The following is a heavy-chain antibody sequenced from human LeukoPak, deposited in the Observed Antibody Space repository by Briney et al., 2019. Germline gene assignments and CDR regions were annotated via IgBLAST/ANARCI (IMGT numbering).Heavy chain of an antibody. D-gene: IGHD3-10*01. J-gene: IGHJ6*03. CDR3: AGGGAMVRGAEYYYYYMDV. CDR2: IIPIFGTA. CDR1: GGTFSSYA. V-gene: IGHV1-69*06. Sequence: GASVKVSCKASGGTFSSYAISWVRQAPGQGLEWMGGIIPIFGTANYAQKFQGRVTITADKSTSTAYMELSSLRSEDTAVYYCAGGGAMVRGAEYYYYYMDVWGKGTTVTVSS.